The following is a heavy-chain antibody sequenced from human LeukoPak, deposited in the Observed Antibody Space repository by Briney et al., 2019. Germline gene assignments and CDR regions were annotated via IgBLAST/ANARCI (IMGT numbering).Heavy chain of an antibody. CDR2: IIPIFGTA. V-gene: IGHV1-69*05. CDR1: GGTFSSYA. Sequence: SVKVSCKASGGTFSSYAISWVRQAPGQGLEWMGGIIPIFGTANYAQKFQGRVTMTRDTSTSTVYMELSSLRSEDTAVYYCARVTTVTYNFDYWGQGTLVTVSS. CDR3: ARVTTVTYNFDY. J-gene: IGHJ4*02. D-gene: IGHD4-17*01.